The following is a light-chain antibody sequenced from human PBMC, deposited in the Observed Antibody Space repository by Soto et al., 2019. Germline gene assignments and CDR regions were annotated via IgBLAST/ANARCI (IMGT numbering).Light chain of an antibody. Sequence: AIQLTQSPSSLSASVGDGVTLTCRASQGFSSSLAWYQQRPGKPPKLLIYDASTLESGVPSRFSGIGYGTEYTLTISSLQPEDFATYYCQQFNSYLFGGGTKVETK. J-gene: IGKJ4*01. CDR1: QGFSSS. V-gene: IGKV1-13*02. CDR3: QQFNSYL. CDR2: DAS.